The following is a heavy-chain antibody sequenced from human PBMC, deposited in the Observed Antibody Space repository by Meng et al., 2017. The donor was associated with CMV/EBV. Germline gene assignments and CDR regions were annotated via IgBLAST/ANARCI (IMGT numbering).Heavy chain of an antibody. CDR1: GIPFRTHW. D-gene: IGHD2/OR15-2a*01. Sequence: ESLKISCAASGIPFRTHWMQWVRHAPGKGLGWVSAINRGGTTTTYADSVKGRFTISRDNAKNTLYLQMNDLRAEDTAVYYCAGSPPNLVGDMYFFYAMDVWGRGTTVTVSS. CDR2: INRGGTTT. J-gene: IGHJ6*02. V-gene: IGHV3-74*01. CDR3: AGSPPNLVGDMYFFYAMDV.